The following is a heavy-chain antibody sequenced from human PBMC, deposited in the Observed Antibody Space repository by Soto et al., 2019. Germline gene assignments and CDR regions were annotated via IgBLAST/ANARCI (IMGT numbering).Heavy chain of an antibody. CDR1: EFAFSSYA. V-gene: IGHV3-23*01. J-gene: IGHJ4*02. CDR3: AKDGGRRPSSGSTY. Sequence: GSLRLSCAASEFAFSSYAMSWVRQAPGKGLEWVSGISGSGDSTYYADSVKGRFTISRDNSKNTLYLQMNSLRAEDTAVYYCAKDGGRRPSSGSTYSGQGTLVTVSS. CDR2: ISGSGDST. D-gene: IGHD6-19*01.